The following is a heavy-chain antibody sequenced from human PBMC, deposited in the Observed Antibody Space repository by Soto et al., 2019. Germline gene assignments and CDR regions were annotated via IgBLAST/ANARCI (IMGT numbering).Heavy chain of an antibody. V-gene: IGHV1-46*01. CDR2: INPSADST. Sequence: ASVKVSCKASGGTFSIYTSSWVRQAPGQGHEWMGIINPSADSTNYAQKFQGRVTVTRDTSTSTVYMELRSLRSEDTAVYFCAREYGGSRVFDYWGQGTVVTVSS. CDR1: GGTFSIYT. J-gene: IGHJ4*02. D-gene: IGHD1-26*01. CDR3: AREYGGSRVFDY.